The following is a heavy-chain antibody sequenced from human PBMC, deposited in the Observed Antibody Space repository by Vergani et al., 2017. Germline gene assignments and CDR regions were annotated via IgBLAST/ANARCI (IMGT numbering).Heavy chain of an antibody. CDR3: ARHHDVRFLEWLXLDY. CDR1: GYSFTNYW. Sequence: EVQLVQSGAEVKKPGESLRISCKGSGYSFTNYWISWVRQMPGKGLEWMGRIDPSDSYAKYSPSFQGDITISADRSISTAYLQWSSLKASDNAMYYCARHHDVRFLEWLXLDYWGQGTLVTVSS. V-gene: IGHV5-10-1*03. J-gene: IGHJ4*02. CDR2: IDPSDSYA. D-gene: IGHD3-3*01.